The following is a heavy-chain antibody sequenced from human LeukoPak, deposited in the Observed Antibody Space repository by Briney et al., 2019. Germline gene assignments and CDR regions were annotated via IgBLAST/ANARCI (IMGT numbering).Heavy chain of an antibody. J-gene: IGHJ6*03. D-gene: IGHD2-2*01. V-gene: IGHV3-48*04. Sequence: GGSLRLSCAASGFTFSSYSMNWVRQAPGKGLEWISYISSSSSTIYYADSVKGRFTITRDNAKNSLYLQMNSLRAEDTAVYYCAREVGYCSSTSCYLGVYYYYYMDVWGKGTTVTVSS. CDR3: AREVGYCSSTSCYLGVYYYYYMDV. CDR2: ISSSSSTI. CDR1: GFTFSSYS.